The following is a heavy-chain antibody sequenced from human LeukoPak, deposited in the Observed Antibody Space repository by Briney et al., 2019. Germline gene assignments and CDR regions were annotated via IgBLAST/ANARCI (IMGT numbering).Heavy chain of an antibody. CDR2: IYPGDSDT. CDR1: GYSFTSYW. J-gene: IGHJ4*02. Sequence: GESLKISCKGSGYSFTSYWIGWLRQMPGEGLEWMGIIYPGDSDTRYSPSFQGQVTISADKSISTAYLQWSSLKASDTAMYYCARAPGIAAAVPDYWGQGTLVTVSS. D-gene: IGHD6-13*01. V-gene: IGHV5-51*01. CDR3: ARAPGIAAAVPDY.